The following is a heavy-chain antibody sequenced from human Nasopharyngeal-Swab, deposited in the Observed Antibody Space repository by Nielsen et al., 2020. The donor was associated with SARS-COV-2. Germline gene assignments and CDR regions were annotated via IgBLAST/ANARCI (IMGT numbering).Heavy chain of an antibody. J-gene: IGHJ4*02. CDR1: GFTFSSYW. CDR3: ARSPTDYSNYAFDY. D-gene: IGHD4-11*01. Sequence: GESLRISCAASGFTFSSYWMHWVRQAPGKGLVWVSRINSDGSSTSYADSVKGRFTISRDNAKNTLYLRMNSLRAEDTAVYYCARSPTDYSNYAFDYWGQGTLVTVSS. CDR2: INSDGSST. V-gene: IGHV3-74*01.